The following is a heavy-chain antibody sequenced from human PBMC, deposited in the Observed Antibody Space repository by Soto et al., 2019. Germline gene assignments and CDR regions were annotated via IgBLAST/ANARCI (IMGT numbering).Heavy chain of an antibody. D-gene: IGHD6-25*01. CDR2: IRSKAYGGTT. CDR3: TGYYYYYSGMDV. CDR1: GFTIGDYT. Sequence: SGGSLRLSCAASGFTIGDYTMSWFRQAPGKGLEWVGFIRSKAYGGTTEYAASVKGRFTISRDDSKSIAYLQMNSLKTEDTAVYYCTGYYYYYSGMDVWGQGTTVTVSS. V-gene: IGHV3-49*03. J-gene: IGHJ6*02.